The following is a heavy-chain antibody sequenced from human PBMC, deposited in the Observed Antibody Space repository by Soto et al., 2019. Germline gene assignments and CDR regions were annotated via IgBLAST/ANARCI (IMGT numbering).Heavy chain of an antibody. CDR3: ARLYDFWSGYTLSDPLNWFDP. CDR2: IYWDDDK. Sequence: SGPTLVKPTQTLTLTCTFSGFSLSTSGVGVGWIRQPPGKALEWLALIYWDDDKRYSPSLKSRLTITKDTSKNQVVLTMTNMDPVDTATYYCARLYDFWSGYTLSDPLNWFDPWGQGTLVTVSS. D-gene: IGHD3-3*01. V-gene: IGHV2-5*02. CDR1: GFSLSTSGVG. J-gene: IGHJ5*02.